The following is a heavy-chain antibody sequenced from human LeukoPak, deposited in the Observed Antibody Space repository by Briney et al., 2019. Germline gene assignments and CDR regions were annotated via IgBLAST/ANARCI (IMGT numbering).Heavy chain of an antibody. CDR1: GYTFTYSG. CDR2: ISGYNGKT. V-gene: IGHV1-18*01. J-gene: IGHJ3*02. Sequence: ASVKVSCKASGYTFTYSGITWVRQAPGQGLEWMGWISGYNGKTYYAPKFQGRLTMSTDTSTTTAHMELRSLRSDDTAIFYCARGTAPRDTFDIWGQGTMVTVSS. CDR3: ARGTAPRDTFDI.